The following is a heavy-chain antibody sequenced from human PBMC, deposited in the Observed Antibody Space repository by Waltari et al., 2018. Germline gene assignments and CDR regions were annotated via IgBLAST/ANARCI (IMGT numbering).Heavy chain of an antibody. CDR1: GFPFAEFA. V-gene: IGHV3-9*01. J-gene: IGHJ3*01. D-gene: IGHD1-26*01. CDR2: IGWNSGNI. Sequence: QLVESGGDWVQPGGSLRLSCVASGFPFAEFAIHGVRQVPGKGLEWVSGIGWNSGNIAYGDFVKCRFIISRDNAKNSLYLQMNSLRREDTALYYCARDFAGSPTGAFDVWGQGTMVTVSS. CDR3: ARDFAGSPTGAFDV.